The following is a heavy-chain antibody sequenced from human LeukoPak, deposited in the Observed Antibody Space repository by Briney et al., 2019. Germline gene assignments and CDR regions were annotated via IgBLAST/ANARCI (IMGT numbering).Heavy chain of an antibody. Sequence: SETLSLTCTVSGVSFTTYYWTWIRQPAGKGPEWIGRIYSSGNTNYNPSLESRVTMSIDTSKHQFSLKLTSVTAADTAVYYCARERGILRGDAFDLSGQGTMVTVSS. CDR2: IYSSGNT. D-gene: IGHD1-26*01. CDR1: GVSFTTYY. J-gene: IGHJ3*01. CDR3: ARERGILRGDAFDL. V-gene: IGHV4-4*07.